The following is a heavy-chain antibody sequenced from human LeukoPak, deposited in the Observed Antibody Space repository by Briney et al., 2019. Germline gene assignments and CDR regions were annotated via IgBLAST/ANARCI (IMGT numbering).Heavy chain of an antibody. V-gene: IGHV4-34*08. J-gene: IGHJ4*02. CDR3: AKTVAGPVDYFDH. Sequence: SETLSLTCAGYGGTLNGHYWSWIRQSPGNELEWIGEINHIGTTAYNPSLKSRVTLAADTSKNQFSLNLTSATAADTAIYYCAKTVAGPVDYFDHWAQGTLVTVSS. CDR2: INHIGTT. CDR1: GGTLNGHY. D-gene: IGHD6-19*01.